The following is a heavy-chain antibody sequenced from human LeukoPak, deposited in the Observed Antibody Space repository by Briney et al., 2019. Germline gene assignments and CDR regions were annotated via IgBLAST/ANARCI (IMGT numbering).Heavy chain of an antibody. Sequence: GASVKVSCKASGYTFTSYGISWVRQAPGQGLEWMGWISAYNGNTNYAQKLQGRVTMTTDTSTSTAYMELRSLRSDDTAVYYCARHLGTYYYDSSGYYAFDIWGQGTMVTVSS. D-gene: IGHD3-22*01. CDR2: ISAYNGNT. CDR3: ARHLGTYYYDSSGYYAFDI. CDR1: GYTFTSYG. J-gene: IGHJ3*02. V-gene: IGHV1-18*01.